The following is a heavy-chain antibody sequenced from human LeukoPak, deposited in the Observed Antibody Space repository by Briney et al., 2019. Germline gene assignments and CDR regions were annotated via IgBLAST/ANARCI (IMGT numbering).Heavy chain of an antibody. V-gene: IGHV4-59*01. CDR3: ARDYRPSHYYYYGMDV. Sequence: PSETLSLTCTVSGGSISTYYWSWLRQPPGKGLEWVGYIYYSGSTNYNPSLKSRVTISVDTSKNQFSLKLSSVTAADTAGYYCARDYRPSHYYYYGMDVWGQGTTVTVSS. J-gene: IGHJ6*02. CDR2: IYYSGST. CDR1: GGSISTYY. D-gene: IGHD7-27*01.